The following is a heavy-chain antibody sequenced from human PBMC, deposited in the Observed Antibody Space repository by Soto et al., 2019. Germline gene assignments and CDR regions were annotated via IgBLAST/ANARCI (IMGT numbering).Heavy chain of an antibody. V-gene: IGHV3-23*01. CDR3: AKSSDCSSTSCYYYYYMDV. J-gene: IGHJ6*03. CDR1: GFTFSSYA. D-gene: IGHD2-2*01. Sequence: GGSLRLSCAASGFTFSSYAMSWVRQAPGKGLEWVSAISGSGGSTYYADSVKGRFTISRDNSKNTLYLQMNSLRAEDTAVYYCAKSSDCSSTSCYYYYYMDVWGKGTTVTVSS. CDR2: ISGSGGST.